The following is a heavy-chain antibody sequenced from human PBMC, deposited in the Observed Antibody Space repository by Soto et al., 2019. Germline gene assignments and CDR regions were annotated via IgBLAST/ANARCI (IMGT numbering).Heavy chain of an antibody. CDR2: IYYSGST. CDR1: GGSISSGDYY. Sequence: QVQLQESGPGLVKPSQTLSLTCTVSGGSISSGDYYWSWIRQPPGKGLEWIGYIYYSGSTYYNPSLKSRVTISVDTSKNQFSLKLSSVTAADTAVYYCAGRPYRQKNAFYYYYGMDVWGQGTTVTVSS. V-gene: IGHV4-30-4*01. D-gene: IGHD1-1*01. CDR3: AGRPYRQKNAFYYYYGMDV. J-gene: IGHJ6*02.